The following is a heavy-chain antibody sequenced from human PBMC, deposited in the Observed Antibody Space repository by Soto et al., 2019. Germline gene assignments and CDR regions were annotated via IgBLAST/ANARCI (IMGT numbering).Heavy chain of an antibody. CDR1: GFTFSSYG. CDR2: ISYDGSNK. Sequence: PGGSLRLSCAASGFTFSSYGMHWVRQAPGKGLEWVAVISYDGSNKYYADSVKGRFTISRDNSKNTLYLQMNSLRAEDTAVYYCASHTRGAGSLRFLEWLLYPFDYWGQGTLVTVSS. D-gene: IGHD3-3*01. V-gene: IGHV3-30*03. CDR3: ASHTRGAGSLRFLEWLLYPFDY. J-gene: IGHJ4*02.